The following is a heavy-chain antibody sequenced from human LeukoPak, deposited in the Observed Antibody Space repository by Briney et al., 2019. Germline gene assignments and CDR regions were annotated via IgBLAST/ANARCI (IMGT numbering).Heavy chain of an antibody. CDR3: ARAGAYSGSAADY. V-gene: IGHV1-3*01. Sequence: ASVKVSCKASGYTFTSYAMHWVRQAPGQRLEWMGWINAGNGNTKYSQKFQGRVTITRDTSASTAYMELSSLRSEDTAVYYCARAGAYSGSAADYWGQGTLVTVSS. CDR2: INAGNGNT. CDR1: GYTFTSYA. J-gene: IGHJ4*02. D-gene: IGHD1-26*01.